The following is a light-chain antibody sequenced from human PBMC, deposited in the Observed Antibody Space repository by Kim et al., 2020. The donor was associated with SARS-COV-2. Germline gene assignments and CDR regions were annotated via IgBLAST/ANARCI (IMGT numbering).Light chain of an antibody. CDR1: NLGDEN. CDR3: QVWDSSARV. Sequence: SYELTQPLSVSVAPGQTARITCCGNNLGDENVCWYQQKPGQSPVLVIYRDTKRPSGIPERFSGSNSGNTATLTISRAQAVDEADYYCQVWDSSARVFGSGTKLTVL. V-gene: IGLV3-1*01. CDR2: RDT. J-gene: IGLJ3*02.